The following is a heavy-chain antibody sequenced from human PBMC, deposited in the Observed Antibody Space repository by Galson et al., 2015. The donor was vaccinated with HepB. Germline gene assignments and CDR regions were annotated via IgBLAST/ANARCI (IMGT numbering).Heavy chain of an antibody. CDR1: GFTFTSFA. J-gene: IGHJ4*02. V-gene: IGHV3-23*01. D-gene: IGHD2-2*01. CDR2: ISGSGGAT. Sequence: SLRLSCAASGFTFTSFAMNWLRQAPGKAPEWVSVISGSGGATYYANSVKGRFSISRDNSASMLSLQMNSLSAEDTAIYYCAKGNIAGIPAAPYSWGQGTLVTVSS. CDR3: AKGNIAGIPAAPYS.